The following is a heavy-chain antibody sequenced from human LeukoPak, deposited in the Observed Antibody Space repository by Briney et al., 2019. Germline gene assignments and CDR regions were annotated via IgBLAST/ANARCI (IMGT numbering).Heavy chain of an antibody. D-gene: IGHD4-17*01. J-gene: IGHJ6*03. CDR2: ISYDGSNK. Sequence: PGRSLRLSCAASGFTFSSYGMHWVRQAPGKGLEWVAVISYDGSNKYYADSVKGRFTISRDNSKNTLYLQMNSLRAEDTAVYYCAKGATVTTSRYYYYYMDVWGKGTTVTVSS. CDR1: GFTFSSYG. V-gene: IGHV3-30*18. CDR3: AKGATVTTSRYYYYYMDV.